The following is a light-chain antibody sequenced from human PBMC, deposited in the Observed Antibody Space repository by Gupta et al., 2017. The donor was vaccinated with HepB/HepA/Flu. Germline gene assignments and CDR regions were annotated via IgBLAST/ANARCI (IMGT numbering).Light chain of an antibody. J-gene: IGKJ4*01. V-gene: IGKV3-15*01. CDR3: QQYNNWPPLT. CDR2: GAS. CDR1: QSVSSN. Sequence: EIVMTQSPATLSVSPGERATISCRASQSVSSNLAWYQQKPGQAPRLLIYGASTRATGIPVRFSCRGSGTEFTLTISSLQSEDFAVDYCQQYNNWPPLTFGGGTKVEMK.